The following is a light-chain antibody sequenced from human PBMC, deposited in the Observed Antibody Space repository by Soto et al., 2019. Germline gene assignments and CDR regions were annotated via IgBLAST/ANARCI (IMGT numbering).Light chain of an antibody. CDR3: QQYHTYRT. CDR2: AAS. V-gene: IGKV1-8*01. J-gene: IGKJ1*01. CDR1: QGISSY. Sequence: AIRMTQSPSSLSASTGDRVTITCRASQGISSYLAWYQQKPGKAPKLLIYAASTLQSGVPSRFSGSGSGTDFPLTISCLPSEDFANYYCQQYHTYRTFDQGTKVEIK.